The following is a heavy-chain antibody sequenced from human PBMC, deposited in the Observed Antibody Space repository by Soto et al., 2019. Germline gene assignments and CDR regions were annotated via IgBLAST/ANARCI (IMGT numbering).Heavy chain of an antibody. D-gene: IGHD6-19*01. Sequence: PSETLSLTCTVSGGSISSYYWSWIRQPPGKGLEWIGYIYYSGSTNYNPSLKSRVTISVDTSKNQFSLKLSSVPAAATAVYYCARHKGIAVVGIFDYWGQGTLVTVSS. V-gene: IGHV4-59*08. J-gene: IGHJ4*02. CDR3: ARHKGIAVVGIFDY. CDR1: GGSISSYY. CDR2: IYYSGST.